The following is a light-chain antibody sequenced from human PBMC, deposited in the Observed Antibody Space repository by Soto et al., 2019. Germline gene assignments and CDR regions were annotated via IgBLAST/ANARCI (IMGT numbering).Light chain of an antibody. CDR3: YSYAGSYTLV. V-gene: IGLV2-11*01. Sequence: QSALTQPRSVSGSPGQSVTISCAGTSSDVGAYNWVSWYQQHPGKVPKLIIYDVTRRPSGVPDRFSGSKSGTTASLTISGLEADADDDYYSYSYAGSYTLVFGGGTKLTVL. J-gene: IGLJ3*02. CDR2: DVT. CDR1: SSDVGAYNW.